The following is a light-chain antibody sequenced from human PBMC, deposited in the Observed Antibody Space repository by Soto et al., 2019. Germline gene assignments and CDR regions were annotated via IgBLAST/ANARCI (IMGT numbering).Light chain of an antibody. V-gene: IGKV1-39*01. CDR2: AAS. J-gene: IGKJ3*01. CDR1: ENSSAY. Sequence: DIQLTQSPASLSASVGDRVTITCRASENSSAYLHWYQQKPGRAPQVLIYAASTLLSGVPSRFPGSVSGPDFTLAISNLHPEYSAHCCCQQGYSNPFPVRPGTKVEIK. CDR3: QQGYSNPFP.